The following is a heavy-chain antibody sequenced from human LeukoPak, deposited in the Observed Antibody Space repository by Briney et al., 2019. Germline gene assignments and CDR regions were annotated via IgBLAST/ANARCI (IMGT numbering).Heavy chain of an antibody. D-gene: IGHD6-13*01. V-gene: IGHV1-18*01. CDR3: ARGTMLRGAAAGTCGY. CDR1: GYTFTSYG. CDR2: ISAYNGDT. J-gene: IGHJ4*02. Sequence: GASVKVSCKASGYTFTSYGISWVRQAPGQGLEWMGWISAYNGDTNYAQKLQGRVTMTTDTSTSTAYMELRSLRSEDTAVYYCARGTMLRGAAAGTCGYWGQGTLVTVSS.